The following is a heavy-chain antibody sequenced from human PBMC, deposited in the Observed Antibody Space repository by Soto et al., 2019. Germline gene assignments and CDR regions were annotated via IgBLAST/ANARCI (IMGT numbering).Heavy chain of an antibody. V-gene: IGHV3-23*01. J-gene: IGHJ4*02. CDR2: VSASASNT. CDR1: GFTFSDYA. Sequence: EVQLLQHGGGLVQPGGSLRLTCAASGFTFSDYAMSWVRQAPGKGLEWASTVSASASNTHYADSVKGRFTISRDNSKNTLFLQMDSLRAEDTALYYSANVPIWCGSSRCYTEGFDYWGQGTLVIVSS. D-gene: IGHD2-2*01. CDR3: ANVPIWCGSSRCYTEGFDY.